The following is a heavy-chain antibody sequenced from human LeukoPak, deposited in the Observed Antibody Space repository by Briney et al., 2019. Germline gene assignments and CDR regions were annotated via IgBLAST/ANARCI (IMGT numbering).Heavy chain of an antibody. Sequence: KPSETLSLTCTVSDDSITIYYWSWIRQPPGKGLEWIGYIDHTGITNYNPSLNSRVTISRDTSENHFSLELSSATAADTAVYFCARGCVSSSTWYSTYYYYFYMDVWGKGTTVTVSS. J-gene: IGHJ6*03. CDR3: ARGCVSSSTWYSTYYYYFYMDV. CDR2: IDHTGIT. V-gene: IGHV4-59*01. D-gene: IGHD6-13*01. CDR1: DDSITIYY.